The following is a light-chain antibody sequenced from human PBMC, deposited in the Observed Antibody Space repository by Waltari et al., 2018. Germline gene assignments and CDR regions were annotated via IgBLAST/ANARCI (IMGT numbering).Light chain of an antibody. CDR1: QHISNY. CDR2: EAS. Sequence: AIRMTQSPASLSASTGDRVTISCRASQHISNYLAWFQQRPGKAPELLIYEASTLQRGVPSRFSGSGSGTDFTLTITSLQSDDFATYYCQQYFNYPRTFGQGTRVKIE. V-gene: IGKV1-8*01. J-gene: IGKJ1*01. CDR3: QQYFNYPRT.